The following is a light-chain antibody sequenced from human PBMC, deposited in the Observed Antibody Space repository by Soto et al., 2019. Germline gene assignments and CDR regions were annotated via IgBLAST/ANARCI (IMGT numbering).Light chain of an antibody. V-gene: IGKV1-39*01. CDR1: QSISTY. CDR2: TAS. CDR3: QHTNNFHFT. J-gene: IGKJ5*01. Sequence: GDGVTITCRTSQSISTYLNWYQQKPGKAPKLLIYTASRLQTGVPPRFSGSGSGTDFTLTINSLQPEDFATYYCQHTNNFHFTFGQGTRLEI.